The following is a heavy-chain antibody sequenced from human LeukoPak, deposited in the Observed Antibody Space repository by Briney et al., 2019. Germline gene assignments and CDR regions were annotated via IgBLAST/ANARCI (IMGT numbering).Heavy chain of an antibody. CDR2: INSDGSST. Sequence: GGSLRLSCAASGFTFSSYWMHWVRQAPGKGLVWVSRINSDGSSTSYADSVKGRFTISRDNAKNTLYLQMNSLRAEDTAVYYCARDLSSDYYDSSGYLNYWGQGTLVTVPS. V-gene: IGHV3-74*01. CDR1: GFTFSSYW. D-gene: IGHD3-22*01. CDR3: ARDLSSDYYDSSGYLNY. J-gene: IGHJ4*02.